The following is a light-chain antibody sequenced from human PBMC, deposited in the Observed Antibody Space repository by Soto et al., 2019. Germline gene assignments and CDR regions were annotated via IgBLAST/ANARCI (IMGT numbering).Light chain of an antibody. V-gene: IGKV3-15*01. CDR2: GAS. J-gene: IGKJ1*01. Sequence: VMTQSPSTLSVSPGERATLSCRASQSVSIYLAWYQQKPGQAPRLLIHGASTRATGVPARFSGSGSGTEFTLTISSLQSEDFAVYYCQQYINGSPWTFGQGTKVDNK. CDR1: QSVSIY. CDR3: QQYINGSPWT.